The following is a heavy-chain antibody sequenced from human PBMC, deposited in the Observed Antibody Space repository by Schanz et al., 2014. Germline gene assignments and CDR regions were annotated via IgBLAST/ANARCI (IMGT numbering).Heavy chain of an antibody. Sequence: VQLVESGGGLVQPGGSLRLSCAASGFIFSNSWMSWVRQAPGKGLEWVANIKQDGSEKYYVDSVKGRFTISRDNSKDTLYLQMSGLTPEDTAVYYCARGPIPIQGVPMDFWGQGTLVTVSS. CDR2: IKQDGSEK. D-gene: IGHD3-10*01. CDR3: ARGPIPIQGVPMDF. CDR1: GFIFSNSW. V-gene: IGHV3-7*04. J-gene: IGHJ4*02.